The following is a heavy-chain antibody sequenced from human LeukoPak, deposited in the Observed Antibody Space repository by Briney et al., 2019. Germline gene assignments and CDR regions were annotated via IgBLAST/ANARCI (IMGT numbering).Heavy chain of an antibody. J-gene: IGHJ6*03. V-gene: IGHV1-18*01. CDR3: ARAAYAISYYYYYYYMDV. D-gene: IGHD2-8*01. Sequence: ASVKVSCKASGGTFSSYGISWVRQAPGQGLEWMGWISAYNGNTNYAQKLQGRVTMTTDTSTSTAYMELRSLRSDDTAVYYCARAAYAISYYYYYYYMDVWGKGTTVTVSS. CDR2: ISAYNGNT. CDR1: GGTFSSYG.